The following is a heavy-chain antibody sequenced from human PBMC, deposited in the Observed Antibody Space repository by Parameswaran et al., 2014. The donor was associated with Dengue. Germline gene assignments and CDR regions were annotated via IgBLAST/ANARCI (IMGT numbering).Heavy chain of an antibody. J-gene: IGHJ6*02. V-gene: IGHV5-10-1*01. CDR3: ARRRQWHHGYYYNGMDV. CDR1: GYSFTSHW. CDR2: IDPSDSYT. Sequence: ESLKISCKGSGYSFTSHWISWVRQMPGKGLEWMGRIDPSDSYTNYSPSFQGHVTISADKSISTAYLQWSSLKASDTAMYYCARRRQWHHGYYYNGMDVWGQGTTVTVSS. D-gene: IGHD6-19*01.